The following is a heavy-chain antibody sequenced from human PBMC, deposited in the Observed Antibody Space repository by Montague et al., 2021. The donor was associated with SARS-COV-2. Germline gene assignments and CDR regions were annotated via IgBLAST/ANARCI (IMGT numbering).Heavy chain of an antibody. V-gene: IGHV3-66*02. CDR1: GFTVSSNY. CDR3: ARDQRRYGSGSYYGPHYYYYGMDV. CDR2: IYSGGST. D-gene: IGHD3-10*01. J-gene: IGHJ6*02. Sequence: SLRLSCAASGFTVSSNYMSWVRQAPGKGLEWVSVIYSGGSTYYADSVKGRFTISRDNSKNTLYLQMNSLRAEDTVVYYCARDQRRYGSGSYYGPHYYYYGMDVWGQGTTVTVSS.